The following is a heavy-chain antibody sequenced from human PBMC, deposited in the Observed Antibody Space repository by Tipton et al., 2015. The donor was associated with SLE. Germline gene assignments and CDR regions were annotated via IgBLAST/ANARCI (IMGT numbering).Heavy chain of an antibody. CDR3: ASRGATEAFDI. CDR1: GGSISSYY. Sequence: LRLSCTVSGGSISSYYWSWIRQPPGKGLEWIGYIYYSGSTNYNPSLKSRVTISVDTSKNQFSLKLSSVTAADTAVYYCASRGATEAFDIWGQGTMVTVSS. J-gene: IGHJ3*02. D-gene: IGHD1-26*01. V-gene: IGHV4-59*08. CDR2: IYYSGST.